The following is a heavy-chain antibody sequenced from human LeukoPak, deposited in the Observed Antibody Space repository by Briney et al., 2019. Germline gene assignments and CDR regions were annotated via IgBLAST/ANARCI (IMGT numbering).Heavy chain of an antibody. CDR3: AGTTEGGYTYNYFYYSYMDV. CDR2: INLSGSA. Sequence: PQTPSLTCAVSRGSPSVYYWSWIRQPPGKGVEWIGEINLSGSANYTTSLTRRVTISLDTSKNQFSLKRSAVTPAHTPGYYCAGTTEGGYTYNYFYYSYMDVWGKGTTVTISS. D-gene: IGHD5-18*01. CDR1: RGSPSVYY. V-gene: IGHV4-34*01. J-gene: IGHJ6*03.